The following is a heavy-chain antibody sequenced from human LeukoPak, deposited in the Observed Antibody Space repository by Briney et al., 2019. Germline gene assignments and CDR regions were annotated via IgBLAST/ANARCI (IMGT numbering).Heavy chain of an antibody. J-gene: IGHJ6*02. Sequence: PSETLSLTCTLSGGSISSYYWNWIRQPPGKALEWLGYAYYSGSTNYNPSLKTRLTISVDTSKAQFSLTLSSVTAADTAISYCASRSGRNYYGMDVWGQGTTAIVSS. V-gene: IGHV4-59*01. D-gene: IGHD3-10*01. CDR2: AYYSGST. CDR3: ASRSGRNYYGMDV. CDR1: GGSISSYY.